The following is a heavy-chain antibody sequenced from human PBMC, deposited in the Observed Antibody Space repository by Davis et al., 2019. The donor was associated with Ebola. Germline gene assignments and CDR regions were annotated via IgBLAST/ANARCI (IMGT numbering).Heavy chain of an antibody. J-gene: IGHJ6*02. CDR3: AREVGAAPGDYYYGMDV. Sequence: SVKVSCKASGGTFSSYAISWVRQAPGQGLEWMGRIIPILGIANYAQKFQGRVTITADKSTSTAYMELSSLRSEDTAVYYCAREVGAAPGDYYYGMDVWGQGTTVTVSS. CDR2: IIPILGIA. D-gene: IGHD1-26*01. V-gene: IGHV1-69*10. CDR1: GGTFSSYA.